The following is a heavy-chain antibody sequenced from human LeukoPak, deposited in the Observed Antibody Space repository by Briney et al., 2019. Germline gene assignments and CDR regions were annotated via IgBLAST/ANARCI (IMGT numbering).Heavy chain of an antibody. V-gene: IGHV1-2*02. CDR1: GYTFTGYY. CDR3: ARVYYDILTGYKYFDY. Sequence: ASVKVSCKASGYTFTGYYMHWVRQAPGQGLEWMGWINPNSGGTNYAQKFQGRVTMTRDASISTAYMELSRLRSDDTAVYYCARVYYDILTGYKYFDYWGQGTLVTVSS. J-gene: IGHJ4*02. D-gene: IGHD3-9*01. CDR2: INPNSGGT.